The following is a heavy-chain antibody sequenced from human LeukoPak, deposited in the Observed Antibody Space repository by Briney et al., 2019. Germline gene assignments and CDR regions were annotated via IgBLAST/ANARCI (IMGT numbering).Heavy chain of an antibody. Sequence: QPGGSLRLSCAASGFTFCSLWVACLRPAPEKGGEWVANIKREGSEIYYVDSVKGRFTISRDNATNSLYLQMNSLRSEDTAVYFCARWRTSNWSEFDYWGQGTLVTVSS. CDR1: GFTFCSLW. D-gene: IGHD6-13*01. J-gene: IGHJ4*02. CDR3: ARWRTSNWSEFDY. CDR2: IKREGSEI. V-gene: IGHV3-7*05.